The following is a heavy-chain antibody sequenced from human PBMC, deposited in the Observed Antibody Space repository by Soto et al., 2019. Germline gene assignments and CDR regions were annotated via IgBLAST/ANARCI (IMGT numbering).Heavy chain of an antibody. D-gene: IGHD3-16*01. CDR2: IHGGGSA. V-gene: IGHV3-53*01. Sequence: VQLVESGGGWIQPGGCLRLSCAASGLSVSNNHMTWVRQAPGKGLEWVSLIHGGGSAYYADSVKGRFTISRDNSKNTLYLQMDSLRAEDTAIYYCAVRLKKAASLEYWSQGTMVTVSS. CDR1: GLSVSNNH. CDR3: AVRLKKAASLEY. J-gene: IGHJ4*02.